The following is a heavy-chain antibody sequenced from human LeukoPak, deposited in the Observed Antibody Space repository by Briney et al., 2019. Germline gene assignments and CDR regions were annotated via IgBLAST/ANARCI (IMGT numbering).Heavy chain of an antibody. CDR3: ARIRSSWLYYYYYMDV. CDR2: IYYSGST. J-gene: IGHJ6*03. Sequence: SETLSLTCTVSGGSISSYYWSWIRQPPGKGLEWIGYIYYSGSTNYNPSLKSRVTISVDTSKNQFSLKLSSVTAADTAVYYCARIRSSWLYYYYYMDVWGKGTTVTVSS. CDR1: GGSISSYY. V-gene: IGHV4-59*01. D-gene: IGHD6-13*01.